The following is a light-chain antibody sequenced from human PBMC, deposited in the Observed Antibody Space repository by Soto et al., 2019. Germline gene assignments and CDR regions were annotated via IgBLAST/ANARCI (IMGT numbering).Light chain of an antibody. CDR1: TSNIGNNG. J-gene: IGLJ3*02. CDR3: GSGDSSQSPGQV. V-gene: IGLV1-51*01. CDR2: DNN. Sequence: QSVLTQPPSVSAAPGQKVTISCSGGTSNIGNNGVSWYQQFPGTAPKLLIYDNNKRPSGIPDRFSGSKSGTSATLDIAGLETGDEADYYCGSGDSSQSPGQVFGGGTKVTVL.